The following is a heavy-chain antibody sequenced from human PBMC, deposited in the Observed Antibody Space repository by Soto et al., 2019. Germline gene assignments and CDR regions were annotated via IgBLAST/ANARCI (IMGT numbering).Heavy chain of an antibody. CDR3: ARDSGYSYGPLDY. Sequence: PGESLTISCAASGFTFSSYSMNWVRQAPGKGLEWVSYISSSSSTIYYADSVKGRFTISRDNAKNSLYLQMNSLRAEDTAVYYCARDSGYSYGPLDYWGQGTLVTVSS. J-gene: IGHJ4*02. CDR2: ISSSSSTI. V-gene: IGHV3-48*01. D-gene: IGHD5-18*01. CDR1: GFTFSSYS.